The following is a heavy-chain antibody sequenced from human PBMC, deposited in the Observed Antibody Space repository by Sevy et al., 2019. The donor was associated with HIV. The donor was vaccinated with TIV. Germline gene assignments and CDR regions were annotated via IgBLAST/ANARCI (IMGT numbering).Heavy chain of an antibody. CDR2: RSNTGSTI. D-gene: IGHD5-12*01. Sequence: GGSLRLSCAASGFRFSIYSMNWVRLAPGRGLEWVSYRSNTGSTIHYADSVKGRFTISRDNAKNSLYLQMNSLRAEDTAVYYCATQRGGYERLYYFDYWGQGTLVTVSS. CDR3: ATQRGGYERLYYFDY. V-gene: IGHV3-48*01. J-gene: IGHJ4*02. CDR1: GFRFSIYS.